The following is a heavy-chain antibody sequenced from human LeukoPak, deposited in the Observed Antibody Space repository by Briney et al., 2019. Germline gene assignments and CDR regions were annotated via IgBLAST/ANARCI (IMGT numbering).Heavy chain of an antibody. Sequence: SETLSLTCAVYGGSFSGYYWSWIRQPPGKGLEWIGEINHSGSTNYNPSLKSRVTISVDTSKNQFSLKLTSVTAADTAVYYCATQARITMVRGVIIDDYWGQGTLVTVSS. CDR3: ATQARITMVRGVIIDDY. CDR2: INHSGST. J-gene: IGHJ4*02. D-gene: IGHD3-10*01. CDR1: GGSFSGYY. V-gene: IGHV4-34*01.